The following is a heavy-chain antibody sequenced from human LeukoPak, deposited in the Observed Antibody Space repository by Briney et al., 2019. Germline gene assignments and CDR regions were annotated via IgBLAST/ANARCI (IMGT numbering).Heavy chain of an antibody. CDR3: ARSSGSYYLTDAFDV. D-gene: IGHD1-26*01. CDR2: ISYDGRNK. Sequence: GKSLRLSCAASGFTFIGSGMNWVRQAPGKGLEWVAVISYDGRNKFYADSVKGRFTISRDDSKNTLYLQMSSLSPEDTAVYYCARSSGSYYLTDAFDVWGQGTMVTVSS. CDR1: GFTFIGSG. J-gene: IGHJ3*01. V-gene: IGHV3-30*03.